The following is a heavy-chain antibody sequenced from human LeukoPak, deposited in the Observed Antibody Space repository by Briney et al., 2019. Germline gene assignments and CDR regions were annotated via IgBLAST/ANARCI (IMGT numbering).Heavy chain of an antibody. CDR3: ARVSPSGAFDWFTMYYFDY. V-gene: IGHV3-7*01. J-gene: IGHJ4*02. Sequence: PGGSLRLSCAASGFTFSSHWMSWVRHAPGKGREWVANIKQDGSEKYSVDSVWGRFTISRDNAKNSLYLQMNSLRADDTAVYYCARVSPSGAFDWFTMYYFDYWGQGTLVTVSA. CDR1: GFTFSSHW. D-gene: IGHD3-9*01. CDR2: IKQDGSEK.